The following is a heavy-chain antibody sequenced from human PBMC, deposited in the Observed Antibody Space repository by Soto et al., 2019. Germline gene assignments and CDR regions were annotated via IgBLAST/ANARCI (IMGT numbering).Heavy chain of an antibody. CDR1: GCTVTSYY. CDR2: INPSGGST. V-gene: IGHV1-46*01. Sequence: GASVKVSCKASGCTVTSYYMHCVRQAPGQGLEWMGIINPSGGSTSYAQKFQGRVTMTRDTSTSTVYMELSSLRSEDTAVYYCARVGGYYDRIDPWGQGTLVTVSS. CDR3: ARVGGYYDRIDP. J-gene: IGHJ5*02. D-gene: IGHD3-22*01.